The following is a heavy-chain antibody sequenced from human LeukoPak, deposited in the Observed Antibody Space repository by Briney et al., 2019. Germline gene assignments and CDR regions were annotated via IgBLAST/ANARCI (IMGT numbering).Heavy chain of an antibody. CDR2: ILYRGST. V-gene: IGHV4-31*11. CDR3: ARSPIGVAATLHWYFDL. Sequence: SETLSLTCAVSGGSISSSAYYWSWIRQYPGKDLEWIGYILYRGSTHYNPSLKSRITISIDTSKNQFSLKLSSVTAADTAVYYCARSPIGVAATLHWYFDLWGRGTLITVSS. D-gene: IGHD2-15*01. CDR1: GGSISSSAYY. J-gene: IGHJ2*01.